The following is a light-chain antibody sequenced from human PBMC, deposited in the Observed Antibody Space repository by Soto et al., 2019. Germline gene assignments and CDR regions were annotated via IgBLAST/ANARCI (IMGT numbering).Light chain of an antibody. CDR1: QSVSSY. CDR2: GAS. V-gene: IGKV3-15*01. J-gene: IGKJ4*01. Sequence: DIVMTQSPATMSVSPGERATLSCRASQSVSSYLAWYQQKPGQAPRLLIYGASTGAAGIPARFSGSGSGTEFILTISSLQSEDFAVYYCQQYSKWPLTFGGGTKVDIK. CDR3: QQYSKWPLT.